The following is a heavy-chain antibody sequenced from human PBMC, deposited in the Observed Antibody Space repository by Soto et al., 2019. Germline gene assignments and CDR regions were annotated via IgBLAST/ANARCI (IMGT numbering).Heavy chain of an antibody. CDR3: ARGSSIAGLYYGMDV. CDR1: GVSISSGGYY. Sequence: SETLSLSCTVSGVSISSGGYYWTWIRQHPGKGLEWIGYNYYSGITYYNPSLKSRVTISLDTSKNQFSLKLSSVTAADTAVYYCARGSSIAGLYYGMDVWGQGTTVT. CDR2: NYYSGIT. J-gene: IGHJ6*02. V-gene: IGHV4-31*03. D-gene: IGHD6-6*01.